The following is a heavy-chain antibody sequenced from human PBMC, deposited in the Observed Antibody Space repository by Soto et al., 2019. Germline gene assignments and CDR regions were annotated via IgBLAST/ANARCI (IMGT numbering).Heavy chain of an antibody. V-gene: IGHV5-10-1*01. J-gene: IGHJ4*02. D-gene: IGHD6-19*01. CDR2: IDPNGSYT. Sequence: GESLKIAVKGSGYNFISHWSSCVRQMPGKGLEGMVWIDPNGSYTGYSASVEGNVSITADESNRTVYLQWSSMKDTETALYYCVRRLSTGWFFDFWGQGTLVTVSP. CDR3: VRRLSTGWFFDF. CDR1: GYNFISHW.